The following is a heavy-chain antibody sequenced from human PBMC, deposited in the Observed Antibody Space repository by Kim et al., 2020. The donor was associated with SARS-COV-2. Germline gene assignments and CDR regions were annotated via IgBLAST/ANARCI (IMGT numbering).Heavy chain of an antibody. CDR2: IYYSGST. V-gene: IGHV4-31*03. J-gene: IGHJ5*02. CDR3: ARATGITIFGVVVIGWFDT. CDR1: GGSISSGGYY. D-gene: IGHD3-3*01. Sequence: SETLSLTCTVSGGSISSGGYYWSWIRQHPGKGLEWIGYIYYSGSTYYNPSLKSRVTISVDTSKNQFSLKLSSVTAADTAVYYCARATGITIFGVVVIGWFDTWGQGTLVTVSS.